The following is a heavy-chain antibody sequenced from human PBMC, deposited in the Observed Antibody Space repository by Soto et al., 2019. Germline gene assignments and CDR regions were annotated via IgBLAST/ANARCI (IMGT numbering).Heavy chain of an antibody. CDR2: LSRGGGTT. V-gene: IGHV3-23*01. CDR3: AKDGQYRADGFDV. Sequence: PGGSLRLSCAASGFTFSSHGMIWVRQAPGKGLGRIAGLSRGGGTTYYADSVKGRFTISRDNSKNTLDLIMNSLKVEDTALYYCAKDGQYRADGFDVGGQGTMVTVSS. D-gene: IGHD6-6*01. CDR1: GFTFSSHG. J-gene: IGHJ3*01.